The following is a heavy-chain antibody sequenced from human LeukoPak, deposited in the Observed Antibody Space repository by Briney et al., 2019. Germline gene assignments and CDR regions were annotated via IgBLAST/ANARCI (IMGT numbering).Heavy chain of an antibody. CDR1: GFTFNTYS. CDR3: ARDRDYPRDQFDY. D-gene: IGHD4-17*01. Sequence: GGSLRLSCTASGFTFNTYSMNWVRQAPGKGLEWVSSISSSSGYMSHADAVKGRFTISRDNSENTVYLQMNNLGVEDTARYYCARDRDYPRDQFDYWGQGTVVSVSS. CDR2: ISSSSGYM. J-gene: IGHJ4*02. V-gene: IGHV3-21*04.